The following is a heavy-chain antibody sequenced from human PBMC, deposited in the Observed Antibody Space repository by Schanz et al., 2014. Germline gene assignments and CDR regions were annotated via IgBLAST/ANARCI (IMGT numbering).Heavy chain of an antibody. D-gene: IGHD3-10*01. Sequence: QVQLVQSGAEVKKPGSSVKVSCKASGGTLQSYTFSWVRQAPGQGLEWMGGLDLEDGEIVYAEQLKGRVTMTEDTSTDTAYMELSSLRSQDTAVYYCATAEDASGSYGLPACGVWGQGTTVIVSS. CDR3: ATAEDASGSYGLPACGV. CDR1: GGTLQSYT. J-gene: IGHJ6*02. CDR2: LDLEDGEI. V-gene: IGHV1-24*01.